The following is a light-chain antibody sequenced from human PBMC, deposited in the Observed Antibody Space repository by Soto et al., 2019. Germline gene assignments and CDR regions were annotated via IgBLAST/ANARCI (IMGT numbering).Light chain of an antibody. J-gene: IGKJ5*01. CDR2: GAS. V-gene: IGKV3-15*01. CDR1: QSVSSK. Sequence: IVMTQSPATLSVSPGDRATLSCRASQSVSSKLAWYQQKPGQAPRLLIHGASTRATAIPARFSGSGSGTEFTLPISSLQSEDFAVYFCQQYNDWPITFGEGTRLVIK. CDR3: QQYNDWPIT.